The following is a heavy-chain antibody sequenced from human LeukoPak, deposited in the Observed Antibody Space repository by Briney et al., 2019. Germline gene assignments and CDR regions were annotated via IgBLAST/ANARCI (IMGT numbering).Heavy chain of an antibody. J-gene: IGHJ5*02. Sequence: ASVKVSCKASGYTFTGYYMHWVRQAPGQGLEWMGWINPNSGGTNYAQKFQGRVTMTRDTSISTAYMELSRLRSDDTAVYYCAKKLGVVVAATGVHWFAPWGQGTLVTVPS. V-gene: IGHV1-2*02. CDR1: GYTFTGYY. D-gene: IGHD2-15*01. CDR2: INPNSGGT. CDR3: AKKLGVVVAATGVHWFAP.